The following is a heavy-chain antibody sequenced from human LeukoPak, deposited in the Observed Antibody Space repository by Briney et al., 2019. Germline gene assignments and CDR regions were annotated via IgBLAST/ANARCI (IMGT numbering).Heavy chain of an antibody. CDR1: GYSISSGYY. J-gene: IGHJ4*02. CDR2: TYHSGST. D-gene: IGHD3-3*01. CDR3: ARDPVDFWSGYYLFDY. V-gene: IGHV4-38-2*02. Sequence: SETLSLTRTVSGYSISSGYYRGWIRQPPGKGLEWIGSTYHSGSTYYNPSLKSRVTISVDTSKNQFSLKLSSVTAADTAVYYCARDPVDFWSGYYLFDYWGQGALVTVSS.